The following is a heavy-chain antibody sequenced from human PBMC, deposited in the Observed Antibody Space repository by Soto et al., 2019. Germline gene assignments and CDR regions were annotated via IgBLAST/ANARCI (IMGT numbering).Heavy chain of an antibody. J-gene: IGHJ3*02. CDR3: ARPDGSGSYSSTSDAFDI. D-gene: IGHD3-10*01. V-gene: IGHV1-46*03. CDR2: INPSGGST. Sequence: ASVKVSCKASGYTFTSYYMHWVRQAPGQGLEWMGIINPSGGSTSYAQKFQGRVTMTRDTSTSTVYMELSSLRSEDTAVYYCARPDGSGSYSSTSDAFDIWGKGTMVTVSS. CDR1: GYTFTSYY.